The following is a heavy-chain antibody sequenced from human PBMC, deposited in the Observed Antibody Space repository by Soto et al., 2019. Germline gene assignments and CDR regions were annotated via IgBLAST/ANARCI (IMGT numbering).Heavy chain of an antibody. D-gene: IGHD3-22*01. Sequence: EVQLVESGGGLVQPGGSLRLSCAASGFTFSSYWMHWVRQAPGKGLVWVSRINSDGSSTSYADSVKGRFTISRDNAKNTLYLQMNSLRAEDTAVYYCARVRRYYDSSGYYYSVGFAYWGQGTLVTVSS. CDR1: GFTFSSYW. CDR3: ARVRRYYDSSGYYYSVGFAY. V-gene: IGHV3-74*01. J-gene: IGHJ4*02. CDR2: INSDGSST.